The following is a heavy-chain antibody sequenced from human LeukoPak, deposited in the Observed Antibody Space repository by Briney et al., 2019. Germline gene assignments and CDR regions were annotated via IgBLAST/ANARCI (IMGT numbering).Heavy chain of an antibody. D-gene: IGHD3-16*01. CDR1: GFTFSSYE. CDR3: ATNGGGKSGSGNFDY. Sequence: GGSLRLSCAASGFTFSSYEMNWVRQAPGKGLEWVSYISSSGSTIYYADSVKGRFTISRDNAKNSLYLQMNSLRAEDTALYYCATNGGGKSGSGNFDYWGQGTLVTASS. J-gene: IGHJ4*02. V-gene: IGHV3-48*03. CDR2: ISSSGSTI.